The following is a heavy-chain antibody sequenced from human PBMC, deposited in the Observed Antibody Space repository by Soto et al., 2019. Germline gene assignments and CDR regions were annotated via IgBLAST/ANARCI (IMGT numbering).Heavy chain of an antibody. V-gene: IGHV3-33*01. CDR3: ARWGIAAGYY. CDR1: GFTCSSYG. D-gene: IGHD6-13*01. CDR2: IWYDGNNK. Sequence: QVQLVESGGGVVQPGRSLRLSCAASGFTCSSYGMHWVRQGPGKGLEWVAVIWYDGNNKYYADSVKGRFTISRDNSKNTLFLQMNSLRAEDTAVYYCARWGIAAGYYWGQGTLVTVSS. J-gene: IGHJ4*02.